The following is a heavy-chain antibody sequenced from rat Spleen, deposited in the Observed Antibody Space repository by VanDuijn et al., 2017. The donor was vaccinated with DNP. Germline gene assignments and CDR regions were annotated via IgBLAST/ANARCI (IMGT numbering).Heavy chain of an antibody. CDR1: GFTFSSSP. CDR2: ISPSGGNS. D-gene: IGHD3-8*01. Sequence: EVQLVESGGGLVQPGRSMKLSCAASGFTFSSSPMAWVRQAPKKGLEWVATISPSGGNSYYRDAVKCRFTISRDNAKNTLYLQMNSLKSEDTATYYCTSNPHMRTAAPFDYWGQGVMVTVSS. V-gene: IGHV5-46*01. CDR3: TSNPHMRTAAPFDY. J-gene: IGHJ2*01.